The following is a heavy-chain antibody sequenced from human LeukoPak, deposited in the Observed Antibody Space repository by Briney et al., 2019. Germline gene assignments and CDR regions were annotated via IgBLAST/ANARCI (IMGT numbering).Heavy chain of an antibody. V-gene: IGHV1-18*01. CDR1: GYTFTSYG. J-gene: IGHJ6*02. CDR3: ARESPTSWRYYYYGMDV. Sequence: GASVKVSCKASGYTFTSYGISWVRQAPGQGLEWMGWISAYNGNTNYAQKLQGRVTMTTDTSTSTAYMELRSLRSDDTAVYYCARESPTSWRYYYYGMDVWGQGTTVTVSS. CDR2: ISAYNGNT. D-gene: IGHD2-2*01.